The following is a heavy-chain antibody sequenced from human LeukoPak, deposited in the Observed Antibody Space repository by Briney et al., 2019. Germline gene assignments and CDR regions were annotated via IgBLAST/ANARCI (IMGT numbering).Heavy chain of an antibody. Sequence: GGSLRPSCAASGFTFSIYAMSWVRQAPGKGLEWVAVISGIGGNTYYVDSVKGRFTVSRDNSKNTLHLQMNSLRADDTAVYYCAKDRETGYSTFENWGQGTLVTVSS. J-gene: IGHJ4*02. CDR3: AKDRETGYSTFEN. D-gene: IGHD3-9*01. CDR2: ISGIGGNT. V-gene: IGHV3-23*01. CDR1: GFTFSIYA.